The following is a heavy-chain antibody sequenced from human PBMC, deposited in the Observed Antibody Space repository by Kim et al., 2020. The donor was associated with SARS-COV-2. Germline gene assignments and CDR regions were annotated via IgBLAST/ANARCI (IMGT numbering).Heavy chain of an antibody. Sequence: GGSLRLSCAASGLSFNKYGMHWVRQAPGKGLEWVAVISYHGTTKYYADSVKGRFTVSRDNSKDTLYLQMNSLRVEDTAVYYCAKDGANVKSGFDSWDQGTLVIVSS. CDR3: AKDGANVKSGFDS. V-gene: IGHV3-30*18. D-gene: IGHD3-10*01. CDR2: ISYHGTTK. J-gene: IGHJ4*02. CDR1: GLSFNKYG.